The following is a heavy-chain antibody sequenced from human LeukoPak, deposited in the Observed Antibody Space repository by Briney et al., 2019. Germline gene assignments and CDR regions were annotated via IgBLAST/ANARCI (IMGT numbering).Heavy chain of an antibody. D-gene: IGHD1-1*01. J-gene: IGHJ4*02. CDR3: ARGLERRKDYLDY. CDR2: IHFSGST. CDR1: GFTFSSYA. Sequence: GSLRLSCAASGFTFSSYAMSWVRQAPGKGLEWIGYIHFSGSTNYSPSLKSRVTISVDTSKNQFSLKLSSVTAADTAVYYCARGLERRKDYLDYWGQGTLVTVSS. V-gene: IGHV4-59*01.